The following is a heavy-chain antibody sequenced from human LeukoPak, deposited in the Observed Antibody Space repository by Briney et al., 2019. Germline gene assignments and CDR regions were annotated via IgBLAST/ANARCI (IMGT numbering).Heavy chain of an antibody. CDR2: IRRTSRTM. Sequence: GGSLRLSCTASGFTFGDYAMSWVRQAPGKGLEWVSYIRRTSRTMFYADSVRGRFTISRDNAKNSLYLQMNSLRAEDTAVYYCARDSSEAVAGDWGQGTLVTVSS. V-gene: IGHV3-48*04. J-gene: IGHJ4*02. CDR3: ARDSSEAVAGD. CDR1: GFTFGDYA. D-gene: IGHD6-19*01.